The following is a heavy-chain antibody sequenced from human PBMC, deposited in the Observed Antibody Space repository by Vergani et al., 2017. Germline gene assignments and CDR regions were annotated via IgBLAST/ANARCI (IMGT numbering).Heavy chain of an antibody. V-gene: IGHV3-23*01. D-gene: IGHD1-26*01. CDR1: GFTFSTYA. CDR2: LTGGGGST. Sequence: EVQLLESGGSLKQPGGSVRLSCAASGFTFSTYAMHWVRQAPGKGLEWVSALTGGGGSTYYADSCKGRFIISRDNSRDTLYLQMNSLRPEDTATYYCVKVAGSYENFFDSWGQGTLVTVSS. J-gene: IGHJ4*02. CDR3: VKVAGSYENFFDS.